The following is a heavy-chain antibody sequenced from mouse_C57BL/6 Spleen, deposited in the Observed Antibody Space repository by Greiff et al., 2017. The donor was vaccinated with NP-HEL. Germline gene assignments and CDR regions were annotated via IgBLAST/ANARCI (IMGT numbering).Heavy chain of an antibody. CDR3: ARSPDYGYFDV. CDR1: GYTFTSYW. Sequence: VQLQQPGAELVRPGSSVKLSCKASGYTFTSYWMHWVKQRPIQGLEWIGNIDPSDSETHYNQKFKDKATLTVDKYSSTAYMQLSSLTSEDSAVYYCARSPDYGYFDVWGTGTTVTVSS. V-gene: IGHV1-52*01. CDR2: IDPSDSET. J-gene: IGHJ1*03.